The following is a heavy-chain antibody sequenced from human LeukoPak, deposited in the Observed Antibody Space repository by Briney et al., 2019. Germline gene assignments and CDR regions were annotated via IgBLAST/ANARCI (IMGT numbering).Heavy chain of an antibody. CDR3: ARVIGGYGYY. D-gene: IGHD5-12*01. CDR1: GFTFSSYS. Sequence: PGGSLRLSCAASGFTFSSYSMNWLRQAPGKGLEWVSSISSSSSYIYYADSVKVRFTISRDNAKNSLYLQMNSLRAEDTAVYYCARVIGGYGYYWGPGTLVTVSS. CDR2: ISSSSSYI. J-gene: IGHJ4*02. V-gene: IGHV3-21*01.